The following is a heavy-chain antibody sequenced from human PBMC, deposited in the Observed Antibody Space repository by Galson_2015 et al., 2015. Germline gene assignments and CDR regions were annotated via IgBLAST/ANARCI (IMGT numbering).Heavy chain of an antibody. J-gene: IGHJ3*02. CDR2: ITTYNGDT. Sequence: SVKVSCKASGYTFSNYGISWVRQAPGQGLEWMGWITTYNGDTKYAQKLQGRVTTTTDTSTSTAYMELRSLRSDDTAVYYCARDGVGDYGVFDIWGQGTMVTVSS. V-gene: IGHV1-18*01. CDR1: GYTFSNYG. CDR3: ARDGVGDYGVFDI. D-gene: IGHD4-17*01.